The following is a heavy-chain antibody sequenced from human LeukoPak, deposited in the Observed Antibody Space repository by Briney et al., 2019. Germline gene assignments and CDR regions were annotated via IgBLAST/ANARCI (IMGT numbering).Heavy chain of an antibody. Sequence: SETLSLTCTVSGGSISSYYWSWIRQPPGKGLEGIGYIYYSGSTNYNPSLKSRVTISVDTSKNQFSLKLSSVTAADTAVYYCARSYYDFWSGPFDPWGQGTLVTVSS. D-gene: IGHD3-3*01. V-gene: IGHV4-59*01. J-gene: IGHJ5*02. CDR1: GGSISSYY. CDR2: IYYSGST. CDR3: ARSYYDFWSGPFDP.